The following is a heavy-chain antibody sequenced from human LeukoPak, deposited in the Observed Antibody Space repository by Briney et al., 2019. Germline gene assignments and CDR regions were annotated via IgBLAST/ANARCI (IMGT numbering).Heavy chain of an antibody. J-gene: IGHJ4*02. D-gene: IGHD2-2*01. Sequence: PSQTLSLTCTVSGGSISSGSYYWRWIRQPAGKGLEWIGRIYTSGSTNYNPSLKSRVTISVDTSKNQFSLKLSSVTAADTAVYYCARVGYCSSTSCYAFDYWGQGTLVTVSS. CDR3: ARVGYCSSTSCYAFDY. CDR2: IYTSGST. CDR1: GGSISSGSYY. V-gene: IGHV4-61*02.